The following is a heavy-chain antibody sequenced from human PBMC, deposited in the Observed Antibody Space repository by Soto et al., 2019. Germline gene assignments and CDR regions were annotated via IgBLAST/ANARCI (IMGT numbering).Heavy chain of an antibody. CDR3: ARIYVRESHRTICYFDY. D-gene: IGHD3-16*02. J-gene: IGHJ4*02. V-gene: IGHV2-70*17. CDR2: IDWDDDK. Sequence: SGPTLVNPTQTLTLTCTFSGFSLSTNGMCVSWIRQSPGKALEWLARIDWDDDKFYTTSLKNRLTISKDTSKNQVVLKVTNMDPADTATYYCARIYVRESHRTICYFDYWGPGALVTVSS. CDR1: GFSLSTNGMC.